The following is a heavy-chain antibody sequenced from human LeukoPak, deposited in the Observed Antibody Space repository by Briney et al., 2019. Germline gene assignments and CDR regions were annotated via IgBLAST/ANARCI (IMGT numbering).Heavy chain of an antibody. V-gene: IGHV4-59*01. J-gene: IGHJ6*02. Sequence: SETLSLTCSVSGGSISSYYWSWIRQPPGKGLEWIGYISYSGSTNYNPSLKSRVTISLDTSKNQVSLKLRSVTAADTAVYHCARVSPIFGCSYGMDVWGQGTTVTVSS. CDR2: ISYSGST. CDR1: GGSISSYY. CDR3: ARVSPIFGCSYGMDV. D-gene: IGHD3-3*01.